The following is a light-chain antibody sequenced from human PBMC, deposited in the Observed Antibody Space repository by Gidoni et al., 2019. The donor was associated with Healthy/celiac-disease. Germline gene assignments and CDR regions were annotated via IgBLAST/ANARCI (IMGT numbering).Light chain of an antibody. V-gene: IGKV1-5*03. J-gene: IGKJ2*01. CDR2: KAS. Sequence: IQMTQSPSTLSASVGDRVTITCRASQSISSWLAWYQQKPGKAPKLLIYKASSLESGVPSRFSGSGSGTEFTLTISSLQPDDFATYYCQQYNSYPFFGQGTKLEIK. CDR3: QQYNSYPF. CDR1: QSISSW.